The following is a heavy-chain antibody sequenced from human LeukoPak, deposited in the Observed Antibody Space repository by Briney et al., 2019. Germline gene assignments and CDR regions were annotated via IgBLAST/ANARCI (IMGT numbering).Heavy chain of an antibody. D-gene: IGHD3-16*02. CDR3: ARAITPYVWGSYRYPDAFDI. J-gene: IGHJ3*02. V-gene: IGHV3-21*01. Sequence: GGSLRLSCAASGFTFSGYEMNWVRQAPGKGLEWVSSISSSSSYIYYADSVKGRFTISRDNAKNSLYLQMNSLRAEDTAVYYCARAITPYVWGSYRYPDAFDIWGQGTMVTVSS. CDR2: ISSSSSYI. CDR1: GFTFSGYE.